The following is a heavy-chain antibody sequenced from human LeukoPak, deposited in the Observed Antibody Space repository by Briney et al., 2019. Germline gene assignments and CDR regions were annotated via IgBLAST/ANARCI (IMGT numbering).Heavy chain of an antibody. V-gene: IGHV1-2*02. CDR3: AREARGDYDSSGSSIY. J-gene: IGHJ4*02. CDR2: INPNSGGT. D-gene: IGHD3-22*01. Sequence: ASVKVSCKASGYTFTGYYMHWVRQAPGQGLEWMGWINPNSGGTNYAQKFQGRVTMTRDTSISTAYMELSRLRSEDTAVYYCAREARGDYDSSGSSIYWGQGTLVTVSS. CDR1: GYTFTGYY.